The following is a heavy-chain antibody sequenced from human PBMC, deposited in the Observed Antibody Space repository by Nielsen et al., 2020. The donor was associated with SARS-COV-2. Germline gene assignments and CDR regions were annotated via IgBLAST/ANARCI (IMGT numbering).Heavy chain of an antibody. Sequence: RGSLRLSCAASGFTFSSYWMSWVRQAPGKGLEWVANIKQDGSEKYYVDSVKGRFTISRDNAKNSLYLQMNSLRAEDTAVYYCARVDYDYVWGSYQGYWGQGTLVTVSS. CDR2: IKQDGSEK. V-gene: IGHV3-7*01. J-gene: IGHJ4*02. CDR1: GFTFSSYW. CDR3: ARVDYDYVWGSYQGY. D-gene: IGHD3-16*02.